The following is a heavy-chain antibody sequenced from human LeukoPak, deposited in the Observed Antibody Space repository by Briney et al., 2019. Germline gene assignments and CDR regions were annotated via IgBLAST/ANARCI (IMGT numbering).Heavy chain of an antibody. CDR3: ARALGYCSSTSCYSDY. Sequence: GGSLRLSCAASGFTVSSNYMSWVRQAPGKGLEWVSVIYSGGSTYYADSVKGRFTISRDSSKNTLYLQMNSLRAEDTAVYYCARALGYCSSTSCYSDYWGQGTLVTVSS. CDR2: IYSGGST. V-gene: IGHV3-66*02. CDR1: GFTVSSNY. J-gene: IGHJ4*02. D-gene: IGHD2-2*02.